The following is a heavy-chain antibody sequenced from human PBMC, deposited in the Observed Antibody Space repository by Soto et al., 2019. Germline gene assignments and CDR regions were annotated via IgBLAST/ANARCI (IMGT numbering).Heavy chain of an antibody. D-gene: IGHD6-6*01. V-gene: IGHV4-34*01. CDR1: GDSISNLDYF. CDR3: ARDEGAARTNWFDP. CDR2: INHSGST. Sequence: PSETLSLTCSVSGDSISNLDYFWAWIRQPPGKGLEWIGEINHSGSTNYNPSLKSRVTISVDTSKNQFSLRLSSVTAADTAVYYCARDEGAARTNWFDPWGQGTLVTVSS. J-gene: IGHJ5*02.